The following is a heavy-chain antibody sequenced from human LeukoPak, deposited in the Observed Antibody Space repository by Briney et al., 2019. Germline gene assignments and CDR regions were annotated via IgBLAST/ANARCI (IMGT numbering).Heavy chain of an antibody. D-gene: IGHD6-13*01. CDR1: GYTFTGYY. Sequence: ASVKVSCKASGYTFTGYYMHWVRQAPGQGLEWMGWINPNSGGTNYAQKFQGRVTMTSDTSISTAYMELSRLRSDDTAVYYCARESPYSSSWYPGFDPWGQGTLVTVSS. CDR2: INPNSGGT. J-gene: IGHJ5*02. V-gene: IGHV1-2*02. CDR3: ARESPYSSSWYPGFDP.